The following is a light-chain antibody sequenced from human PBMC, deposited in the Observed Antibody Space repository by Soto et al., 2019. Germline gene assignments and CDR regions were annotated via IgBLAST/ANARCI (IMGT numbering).Light chain of an antibody. CDR3: QQYYSYPRT. CDR1: QGISSY. Sequence: AIRMTQSPSSLSASTGDRVTITCRASQGISSYLAWYQQKPRKAPKLLYYAPSTLQSGVQSRFSSGGSGAYFTITISCLQSEVFETYYCQQYYSYPRTFGPGTKVDIK. J-gene: IGKJ3*01. CDR2: APS. V-gene: IGKV1-8*01.